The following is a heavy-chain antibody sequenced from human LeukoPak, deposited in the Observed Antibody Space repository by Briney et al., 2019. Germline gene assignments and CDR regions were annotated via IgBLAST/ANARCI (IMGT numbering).Heavy chain of an antibody. V-gene: IGHV1-69*01. Sequence: SVKVSCKASGGTFSSYAISWVRQAPGQGLEWMGGIIPIFGTANYAQKFQGRVTITADESTSTAYTELSSLRSEDTAVYYCARGTVAVAAYDYWGQGTLVTVSS. CDR1: GGTFSSYA. CDR3: ARGTVAVAAYDY. J-gene: IGHJ4*02. D-gene: IGHD6-19*01. CDR2: IIPIFGTA.